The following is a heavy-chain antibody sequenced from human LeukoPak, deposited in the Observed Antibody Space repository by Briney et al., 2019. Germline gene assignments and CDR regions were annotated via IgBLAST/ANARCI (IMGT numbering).Heavy chain of an antibody. V-gene: IGHV4-59*08. CDR2: IYYSGST. J-gene: IGHJ5*02. CDR1: GGXISSYY. D-gene: IGHD2-8*01. CDR3: ARHPPSRYCTNGVCNNWFDP. Sequence: SETLSLTCTVSGGXISSYYCSWIPQPPGKGLEWIGYIYYSGSTNYNPSLKSRVTISVDTSKNQFSLKLSSVTAADTAVYYCARHPPSRYCTNGVCNNWFDPWGQGTLVTVSS.